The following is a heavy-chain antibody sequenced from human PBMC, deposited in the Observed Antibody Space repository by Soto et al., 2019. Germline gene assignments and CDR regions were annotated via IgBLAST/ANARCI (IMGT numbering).Heavy chain of an antibody. D-gene: IGHD3-10*01. Sequence: EVQLVESGGGLVQPGGSLKLSCAASGFRVTDSAMDWVRQAAGKGLEWVGRVRSKGNIHATTYGESVTGRFSISRDESQNMVYLQMNSLKIEDTAVYYCARPQGYVYGSNSLDDWGQGTLVTVSS. CDR1: GFRVTDSA. CDR2: VRSKGNIHAT. V-gene: IGHV3-73*02. CDR3: ARPQGYVYGSNSLDD. J-gene: IGHJ4*02.